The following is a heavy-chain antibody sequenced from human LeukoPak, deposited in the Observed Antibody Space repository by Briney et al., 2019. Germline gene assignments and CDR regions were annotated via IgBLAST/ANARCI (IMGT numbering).Heavy chain of an antibody. Sequence: PSETLSLTCTVSGGSINNTLFYWGWIRQPPGKGLEWIGTVYYDGINYSSPSLKSRVATSVDTSKNQFSLRLSSVTAADTAVYYCARIDPLWFGEGAFDIWGQGTMVTVSS. V-gene: IGHV4-39*07. D-gene: IGHD3-10*01. CDR3: ARIDPLWFGEGAFDI. CDR1: GGSINNTLFY. CDR2: VYYDGIN. J-gene: IGHJ3*02.